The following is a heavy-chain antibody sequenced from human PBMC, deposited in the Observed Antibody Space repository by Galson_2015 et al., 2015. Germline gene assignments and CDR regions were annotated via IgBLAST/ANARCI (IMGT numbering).Heavy chain of an antibody. CDR1: GFPFSSYT. D-gene: IGHD7-27*01. J-gene: IGHJ4*02. V-gene: IGHV3-21*01. Sequence: SLRLSCAASGFPFSSYTMNWFRQAPGTGLQWLSSISGRTTFIFYSDSVQGRFTISRDNANNSLSLQMNSLRGDDTAVYYCTRHLGIGSGSPEFWGQGTLVAVSS. CDR2: ISGRTTFI. CDR3: TRHLGIGSGSPEF.